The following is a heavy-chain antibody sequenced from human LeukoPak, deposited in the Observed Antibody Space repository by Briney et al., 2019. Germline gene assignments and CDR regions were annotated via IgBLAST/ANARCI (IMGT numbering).Heavy chain of an antibody. CDR1: RYTFTSYD. V-gene: IGHV1-8*01. CDR3: ARVISDSSGYPGWFDP. J-gene: IGHJ5*02. CDR2: MNPNSGNT. Sequence: ASVKVSCKASRYTFTSYDINWVRQATGQGLEWMGWMNPNSGNTGYAQKFQGRVTMTRNTSISTAYMELSSLRSEDTAVYYCARVISDSSGYPGWFDPWGQGTLVTVSS. D-gene: IGHD3-22*01.